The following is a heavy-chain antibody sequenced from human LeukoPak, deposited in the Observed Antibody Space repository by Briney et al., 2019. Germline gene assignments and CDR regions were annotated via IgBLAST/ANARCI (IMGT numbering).Heavy chain of an antibody. CDR3: AKLSTVTTYYFDY. J-gene: IGHJ4*02. V-gene: IGHV3-23*01. CDR2: IRVSGGST. D-gene: IGHD4-17*01. Sequence: GGSLRLSCAASGFTFSSYAMSWVRQAPGKGREWVSAIRVSGGSTYHADSVKGRFTISRNNSKNTLYLQMNRLRAEETAVYYCAKLSTVTTYYFDYWGQGTLVTVSS. CDR1: GFTFSSYA.